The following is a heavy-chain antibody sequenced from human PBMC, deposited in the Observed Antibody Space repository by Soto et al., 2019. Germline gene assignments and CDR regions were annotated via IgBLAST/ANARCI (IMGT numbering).Heavy chain of an antibody. CDR1: GCPFISYA. J-gene: IGHJ3*02. CDR3: AREISGSGPI. D-gene: IGHD1-26*01. Sequence: SVKVYCNTSGCPFISYAIVWVRQAPGQGLEWMGGIIPIFGTADYAQKFQGRVTITADESTSTAYMELTSLRSEDTAVYYCAREISGSGPICGQGTMVTV. CDR2: IIPIFGTA. V-gene: IGHV1-69*01.